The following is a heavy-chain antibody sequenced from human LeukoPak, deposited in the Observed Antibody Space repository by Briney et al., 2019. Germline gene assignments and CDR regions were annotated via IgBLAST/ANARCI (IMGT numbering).Heavy chain of an antibody. CDR3: AREGEYYYDGSGYYFDY. D-gene: IGHD3-22*01. CDR1: GFTFRSYE. V-gene: IGHV3-48*03. Sequence: GGSLRLSCAASGFTFRSYEMNWVRQAPGKGLEWVSYTSNSGSTKNYADPVKGRFTISRDNAKNSLYLQMNSLRAEDTAVYYCAREGEYYYDGSGYYFDYWGQGTLVTVSS. J-gene: IGHJ4*02. CDR2: TSNSGSTK.